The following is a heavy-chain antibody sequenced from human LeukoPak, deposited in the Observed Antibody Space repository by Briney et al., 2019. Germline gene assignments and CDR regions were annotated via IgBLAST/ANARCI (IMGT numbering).Heavy chain of an antibody. Sequence: SETLSLTCTVSGGSISSYYRSWIRQPPGKGLEWIGHIYGSGSTNYNPSLKSRVTLSVDTSKNQFSLKLSSVTAADTAVYYCAREGTSVTHLNWFYPWGQGNLVTVSS. J-gene: IGHJ5*02. CDR3: AREGTSVTHLNWFYP. CDR1: GGSISSYY. CDR2: IYGSGST. D-gene: IGHD2-2*01. V-gene: IGHV4-59*01.